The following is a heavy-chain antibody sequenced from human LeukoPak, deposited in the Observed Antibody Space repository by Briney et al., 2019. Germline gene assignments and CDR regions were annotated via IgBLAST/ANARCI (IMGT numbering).Heavy chain of an antibody. CDR3: AKGSAVADLYFDY. J-gene: IGHJ4*02. D-gene: IGHD6-19*01. CDR1: GFTFRSYA. CDR2: ITGSGDST. V-gene: IGHV3-23*01. Sequence: GGSLRLSCAASGFTFRSYAMSWVRQAPGKGLEWVSTITGSGDSTYYADSVKGRFTISRDNSKNSLYLQMNSLRAEDTAVYYCAKGSAVADLYFDYWGQGTLVTVSS.